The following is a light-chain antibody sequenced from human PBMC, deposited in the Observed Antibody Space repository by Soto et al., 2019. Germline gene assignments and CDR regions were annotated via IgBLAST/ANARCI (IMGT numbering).Light chain of an antibody. CDR1: QRVSSK. CDR2: GAS. V-gene: IGKV3-15*01. Sequence: EIVMTQSPATLSVSPGERATLSCRASQRVSSKLAWYQQKPCHGPRLLIYGASSRATGIPARFSGSGSGTEFTLTISSLQSEDFAVYYCQPYSTWLWTFGQGTKVEIK. J-gene: IGKJ1*01. CDR3: QPYSTWLWT.